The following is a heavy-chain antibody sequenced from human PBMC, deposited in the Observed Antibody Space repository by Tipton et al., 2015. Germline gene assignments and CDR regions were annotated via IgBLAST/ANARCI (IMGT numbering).Heavy chain of an antibody. J-gene: IGHJ6*02. D-gene: IGHD1-7*01. Sequence: SLRLSCAASGFSIADNAMHWVRQAPGKGLEWVSVMRGSAGVTFYADSVKGRFTISRDNSKNTVYLQMSSLSAEDTAVYYCAMRLELHRGGHHYFGMDVWGQGTTVTVSS. CDR2: MRGSAGVT. CDR1: GFSIADNA. CDR3: AMRLELHRGGHHYFGMDV. V-gene: IGHV3-23*01.